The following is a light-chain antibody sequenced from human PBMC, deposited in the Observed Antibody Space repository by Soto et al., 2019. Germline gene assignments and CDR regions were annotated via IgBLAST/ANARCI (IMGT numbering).Light chain of an antibody. CDR3: QQYGSSPLT. J-gene: IGKJ4*01. Sequence: EVVLTQSPATLSLSPGDRAALSCKASQSVHNFLAWYQQKPGQALRLLIYGASSRATGIPDRFSGSGSGTDFTLTITRLEPEDFAVYYCQQYGSSPLTFGGGTKVDIK. CDR2: GAS. CDR1: QSVHNF. V-gene: IGKV3-20*01.